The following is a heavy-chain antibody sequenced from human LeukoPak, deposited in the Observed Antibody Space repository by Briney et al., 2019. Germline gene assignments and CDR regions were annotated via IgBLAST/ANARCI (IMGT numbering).Heavy chain of an antibody. D-gene: IGHD1-26*01. CDR3: SRAQWELHYYYYFHYMDV. V-gene: IGHV3-48*04. J-gene: IGHJ6*03. CDR2: ISSSSSII. Sequence: GGSLRLSCAASGFTFSSYSMNWVRQAPGKGLEWVSYISSSSSIIYYADSVKGRFTISRDNAKNSLYLQMNSLRAADTAVYYCSRAQWELHYYYYFHYMDVWGKGTTVTVSS. CDR1: GFTFSSYS.